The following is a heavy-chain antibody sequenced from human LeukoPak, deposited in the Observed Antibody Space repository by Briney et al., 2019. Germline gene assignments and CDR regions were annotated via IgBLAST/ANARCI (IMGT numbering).Heavy chain of an antibody. CDR2: ISWNSGSI. CDR1: GFTFEDYA. CDR3: AKDSGSASTGFDY. Sequence: GGSLRLSCAASGFTFEDYAMHWGRDAPGKGLEWVSGISWNSGSIGYADSVKGRFTISRDNAKNSLYLQMNSLGAEVTALYYCAKDSGSASTGFDYWGQGTLVTVSS. D-gene: IGHD2-2*01. J-gene: IGHJ4*02. V-gene: IGHV3-9*01.